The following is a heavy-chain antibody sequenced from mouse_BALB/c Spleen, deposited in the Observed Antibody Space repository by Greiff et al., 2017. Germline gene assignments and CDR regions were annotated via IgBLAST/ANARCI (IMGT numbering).Heavy chain of an antibody. CDR2: IDPANGNT. V-gene: IGHV14-3*02. Sequence: EVKLQQSGAELVKPGASVKLSCTASGFNIKDTYMHWVKQRPEQGLEWIGRIDPANGNTKYDPKFQGKATITADTSSNTAYLQLSSLTSEDTAVYYCAKSFYYDYEFAYWGQGTLVIVSA. CDR1: GFNIKDTY. CDR3: AKSFYYDYEFAY. D-gene: IGHD2-4*01. J-gene: IGHJ3*01.